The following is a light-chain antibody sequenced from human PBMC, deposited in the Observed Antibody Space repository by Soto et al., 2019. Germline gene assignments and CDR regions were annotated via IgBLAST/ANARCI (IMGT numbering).Light chain of an antibody. J-gene: IGKJ2*01. Sequence: DIVMTQSPLSLPVTPGEPASISCRSSQSLLHSNGYNYLDWYLQKPGQSPQLLIYLGSNRSSGVPDRFGGSGSGTDFTLKISRVEAEDVGVYYCMQALQILYTFGQGTKLEIK. CDR1: QSLLHSNGYNY. V-gene: IGKV2-28*01. CDR3: MQALQILYT. CDR2: LGS.